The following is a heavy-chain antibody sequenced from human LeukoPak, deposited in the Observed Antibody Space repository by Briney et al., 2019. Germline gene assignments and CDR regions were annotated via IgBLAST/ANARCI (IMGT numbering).Heavy chain of an antibody. CDR1: GGSFSGYY. V-gene: IGHV4-34*01. CDR2: INHSGST. J-gene: IGHJ4*02. CDR3: ARGRRDGYNLEYFDN. D-gene: IGHD5-24*01. Sequence: SETLSLTCAVYGGSFSGYYWSWIRQPPGKGLEWIGEINHSGSTNYSPSLKSRVTISVDTSKNQFSLKLSSVTAADTAVYYCARGRRDGYNLEYFDNWGQGTLVTVSS.